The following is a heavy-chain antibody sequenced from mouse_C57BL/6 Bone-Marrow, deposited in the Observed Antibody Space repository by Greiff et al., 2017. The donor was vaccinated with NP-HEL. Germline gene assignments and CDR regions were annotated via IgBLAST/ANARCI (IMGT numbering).Heavy chain of an antibody. CDR1: GVSFSSYA. Sequence: EVKLVESGGGLVKPGGSLKLFCAASGVSFSSYAMSWVRQTPEKRLVWVATISYGGSYIYYPVNVSGRFTIARDKAKHNLYLQMSHLKSEDTTMYYCERDHRSWDVAYWGQGNLVTVSA. D-gene: IGHD4-1*01. V-gene: IGHV5-4*01. CDR2: ISYGGSYI. J-gene: IGHJ3*01. CDR3: ERDHRSWDVAY.